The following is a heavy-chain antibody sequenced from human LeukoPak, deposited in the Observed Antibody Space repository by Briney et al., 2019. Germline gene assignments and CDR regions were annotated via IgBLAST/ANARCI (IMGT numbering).Heavy chain of an antibody. D-gene: IGHD6-19*01. CDR3: ARAQQWLVRGAFDI. Sequence: SQTLSLTFAISGDSVSINSAAWNWIRQSPSRGLEWLGRTYYRSKWYNDYAVSVKSRITINPDTSKNQFSLQLNSVTPEDTAVYYCARAQQWLVRGAFDIWGQGTMVTVSS. CDR2: TYYRSKWYN. CDR1: GDSVSINSAA. J-gene: IGHJ3*02. V-gene: IGHV6-1*01.